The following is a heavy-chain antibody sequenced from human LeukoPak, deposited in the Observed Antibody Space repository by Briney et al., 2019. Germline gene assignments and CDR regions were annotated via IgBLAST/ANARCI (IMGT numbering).Heavy chain of an antibody. CDR2: ISSSSSYV. CDR3: ARTVVAANYDAFDI. J-gene: IGHJ3*02. V-gene: IGHV3-21*04. Sequence: PGGSLRLSCAASGFTFSSYSMNWVRQAPGKGLEWVSSISSSSSYVYYADSLKGRFTISRDSSKNTLYLQVNSLRAEDTAVYYCARTVVAANYDAFDIWGPGTMVTVSS. D-gene: IGHD2-15*01. CDR1: GFTFSSYS.